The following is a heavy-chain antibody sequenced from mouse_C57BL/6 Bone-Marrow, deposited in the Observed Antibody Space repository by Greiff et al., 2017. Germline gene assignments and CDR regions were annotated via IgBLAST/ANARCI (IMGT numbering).Heavy chain of an antibody. J-gene: IGHJ3*01. Sequence: VKLQESGAELVKPGASVKLSCKASGYTFTEYTIHWVKQRSGQGLEWIGWFYPGSGSIKYNEKFKDKATLTADKSSSTVYMELSRLTSEDSAVYVCARHEGGDYYCSGAWFAYWGQGTLVTVSA. CDR2: FYPGSGSI. CDR3: ARHEGGDYYCSGAWFAY. CDR1: GYTFTEYT. D-gene: IGHD1-1*01. V-gene: IGHV1-62-2*01.